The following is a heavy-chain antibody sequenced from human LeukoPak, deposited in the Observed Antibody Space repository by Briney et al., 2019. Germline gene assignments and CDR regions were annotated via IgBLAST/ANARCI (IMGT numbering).Heavy chain of an antibody. Sequence: ASVKVSCKASGYTFTSYGISWVRQAPGQGLEWMGWISAYNGNTNYAQKLQGRVTMTTDTSTSTAYMGLRSLRSDDTAVYYCARVGDIVVVPADPPDYWGQGTLVTVSS. CDR3: ARVGDIVVVPADPPDY. V-gene: IGHV1-18*01. J-gene: IGHJ4*02. CDR1: GYTFTSYG. CDR2: ISAYNGNT. D-gene: IGHD2-2*01.